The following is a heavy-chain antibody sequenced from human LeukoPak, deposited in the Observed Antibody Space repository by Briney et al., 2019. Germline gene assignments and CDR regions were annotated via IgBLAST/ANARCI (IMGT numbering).Heavy chain of an antibody. CDR1: GSGFTFSEFW. CDR2: IKGDGSEA. Sequence: GGSLRLSCVASGSGFTFSEFWMGWVRQAPGEQLEWVANIKGDGSEAYYVDSVKGRFTISRDNVKNSVYLQMNSLRADDTSLYRCAREAYCGGPSCFAVNYMDVWGKGTSVTVSS. J-gene: IGHJ6*03. CDR3: AREAYCGGPSCFAVNYMDV. D-gene: IGHD2-21*01. V-gene: IGHV3-7*01.